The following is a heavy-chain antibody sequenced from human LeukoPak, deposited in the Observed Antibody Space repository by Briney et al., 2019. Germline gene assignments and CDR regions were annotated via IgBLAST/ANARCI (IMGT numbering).Heavy chain of an antibody. V-gene: IGHV4-59*01. CDR1: GGSISSYY. CDR2: IYYSGST. D-gene: IGHD1-7*01. J-gene: IGHJ4*02. CDR3: ARKTDWNYVIDY. Sequence: PSETLSLTCTVSGGSISSYYWSWIRQPPGKGLEWIGYIYYSGSTNYNPSLKSRVTISVDTSKNQFSLKPSSVTAADTAVYYCARKTDWNYVIDYWGQGTLVTVSS.